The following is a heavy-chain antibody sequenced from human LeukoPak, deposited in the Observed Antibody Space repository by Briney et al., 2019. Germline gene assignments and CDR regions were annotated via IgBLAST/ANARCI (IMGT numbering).Heavy chain of an antibody. Sequence: PGRSLRLSCAASGFTFSSYAMHWVRQAPGKGLEWVAVISYDGSNKYYADSVKGRFTISRDSSKNTLYLQMNSLRAEDTAVYYCARENYYDSSGYQDYNWFDPWGQGTLVTVSS. CDR1: GFTFSSYA. V-gene: IGHV3-30-3*01. CDR3: ARENYYDSSGYQDYNWFDP. CDR2: ISYDGSNK. J-gene: IGHJ5*02. D-gene: IGHD3-22*01.